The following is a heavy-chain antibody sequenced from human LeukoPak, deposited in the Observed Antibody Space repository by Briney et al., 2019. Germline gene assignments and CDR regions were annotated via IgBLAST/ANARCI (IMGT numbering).Heavy chain of an antibody. CDR1: GGSISSYY. CDR3: AAEDSSGYYSLDY. V-gene: IGHV4-59*08. D-gene: IGHD3-22*01. J-gene: IGHJ4*02. Sequence: PSETLSLTSTVPGGSISSYYWSWIRQPPGKGLEWIGYIYYSGSTNYNPSLKSRVTISVDTSKNQFSLKLSSVTAADTAVYYCAAEDSSGYYSLDYWGQGTLVTVSS. CDR2: IYYSGST.